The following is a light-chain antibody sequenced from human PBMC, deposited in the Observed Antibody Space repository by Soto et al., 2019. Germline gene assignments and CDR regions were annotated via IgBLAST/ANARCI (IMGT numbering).Light chain of an antibody. CDR3: QQYDYSARYI. CDR2: ATS. V-gene: IGKV3-20*01. CDR1: QNINTRY. Sequence: EIVLTQSPGTLSLSPGERATLSCRASQNINTRYSAWYQQKRGQPPSLLIFATSTRASGIPDRFSGSGSGRDFTLTISGLEPEDSAVYFWQQYDYSARYIFGQGTSLDIK. J-gene: IGKJ2*01.